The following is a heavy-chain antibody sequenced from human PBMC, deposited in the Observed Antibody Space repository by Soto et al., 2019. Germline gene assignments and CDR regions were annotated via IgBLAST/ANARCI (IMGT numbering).Heavy chain of an antibody. CDR1: GFTFTSSA. CDR2: IVVGSGNT. V-gene: IGHV1-58*01. D-gene: IGHD2-15*01. CDR3: AAVPDVYCSGGSCYPEGIDY. Sequence: SVKVSCKASGFTFTSSAVQWVRQARGQRLEWIGWIVVGSGNTNYAQKFQERVTITRDMSTSTAYMELSSLRSEDTAVYYCAAVPDVYCSGGSCYPEGIDYWGQGTLVTVSS. J-gene: IGHJ4*02.